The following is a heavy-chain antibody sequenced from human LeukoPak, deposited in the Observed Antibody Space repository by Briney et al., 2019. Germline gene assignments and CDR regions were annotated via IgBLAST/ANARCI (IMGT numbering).Heavy chain of an antibody. CDR2: IRSKVYGRTT. CDR1: GFTFDCYT. CDR3: SREVGGSYWDY. V-gene: IGHV3-49*05. D-gene: IGHD1-26*01. Sequence: KPGGSLRLSCTASGFTFDCYTMSWFRQAPGMGLEWVGLIRSKVYGRTTEHAASVRGRFTISRDDSKSIVYLQMNSLKNEDTALYYCSREVGGSYWDYWGQGNQVTVSS. J-gene: IGHJ4*02.